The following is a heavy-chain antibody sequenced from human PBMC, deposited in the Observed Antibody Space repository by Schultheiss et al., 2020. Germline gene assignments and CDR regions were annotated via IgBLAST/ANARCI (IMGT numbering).Heavy chain of an antibody. V-gene: IGHV3-21*01. Sequence: GGSLRLSCAASGFSFSSYDMSWVRQAPGKGLEWVSSISSSSSYIYYADSVKGRFTISRDNSKNTLYLQMNSLRAEDTAVYYCARDIVNWEPGFDYWGQGTLVTVSS. D-gene: IGHD7-27*01. CDR2: ISSSSSYI. CDR3: ARDIVNWEPGFDY. CDR1: GFSFSSYD. J-gene: IGHJ4*02.